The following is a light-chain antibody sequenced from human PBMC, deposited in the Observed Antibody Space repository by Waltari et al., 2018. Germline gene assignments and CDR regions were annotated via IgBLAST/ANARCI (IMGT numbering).Light chain of an antibody. J-gene: IGKJ3*01. Sequence: DIQMTQSPSSLSASVGDTVTITCRASQDVSNSLNWFQQKPGKPPRLLIYSIGTLQRGVPSRFSGSGSWKDFSLTISRLQPEDFASYFCLQHNSVPFTFGPGTKLDI. CDR1: QDVSNS. V-gene: IGKV1-17*01. CDR2: SIG. CDR3: LQHNSVPFT.